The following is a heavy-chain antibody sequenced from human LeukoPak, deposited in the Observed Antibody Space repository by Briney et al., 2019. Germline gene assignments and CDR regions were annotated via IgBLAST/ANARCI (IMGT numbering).Heavy chain of an antibody. CDR3: VIERAGAFEN. CDR1: GFTFSSYG. CDR2: ISSDGSNK. D-gene: IGHD6-19*01. J-gene: IGHJ4*02. V-gene: IGHV3-30*03. Sequence: GGSLRLSCAASGFTFSSYGMHWVRQAPGKGLEWVAVISSDGSNKYYADSVKGRFTISRDNSKNTLYLQMNSLRAEDTAVYYCVIERAGAFENWGQGTLVTVSS.